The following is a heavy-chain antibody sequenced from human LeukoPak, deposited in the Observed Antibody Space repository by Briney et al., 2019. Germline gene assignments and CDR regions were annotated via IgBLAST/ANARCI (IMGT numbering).Heavy chain of an antibody. CDR3: AREAIAARRRGFDY. V-gene: IGHV1-2*02. CDR2: INPNSGGT. J-gene: IGHJ4*02. D-gene: IGHD6-6*01. CDR1: GCTFTGYY. Sequence: GASGKVSCKASGCTFTGYYMHWVRQAPGQGLEWMGWINPNSGGTNYAQKFQGRVTMTRDTSISTAYMELSRLRSDDTAVYYCAREAIAARRRGFDYWGQGTLVTVSS.